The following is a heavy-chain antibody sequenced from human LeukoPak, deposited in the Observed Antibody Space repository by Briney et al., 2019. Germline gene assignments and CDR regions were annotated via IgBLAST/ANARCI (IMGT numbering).Heavy chain of an antibody. V-gene: IGHV4-39*01. J-gene: IGHJ4*02. Sequence: SETLSLTCTVSGGSISSSSYYWGWIRQPPGKGLELIGSIYFSGSTAYSPSLKSRVNISVDTSKHQFSLKLSSVTAADTAVYFCASRPTTWGFFDSWGQGTLVTVSS. D-gene: IGHD4-17*01. CDR3: ASRPTTWGFFDS. CDR1: GGSISSSSYY. CDR2: IYFSGST.